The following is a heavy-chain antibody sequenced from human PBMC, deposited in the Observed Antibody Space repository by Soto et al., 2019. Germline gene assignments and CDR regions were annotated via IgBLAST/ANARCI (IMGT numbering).Heavy chain of an antibody. J-gene: IGHJ6*02. CDR2: ISYDGSNK. Sequence: PGGSLRLSCAASGFTFSSYGMHWVRQAPGKGLEWVAVISYDGSNKYYADSVKGRFTISRDNSKNTLYLQMNSLRAEDTAVYYCATTYYDFWSGYYSEGYYGMDVWGQGTTVTVS. CDR1: GFTFSSYG. CDR3: ATTYYDFWSGYYSEGYYGMDV. V-gene: IGHV3-30*03. D-gene: IGHD3-3*01.